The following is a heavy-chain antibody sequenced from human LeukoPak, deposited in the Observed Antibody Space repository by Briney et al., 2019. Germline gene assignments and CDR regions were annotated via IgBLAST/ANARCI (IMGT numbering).Heavy chain of an antibody. CDR2: IYPGDSDT. CDR3: ARGGGYDILTGYWKVHYFDY. Sequence: GESLKISCKGSGYSFTSYWIGWVRQMPGKGLEWMGIIYPGDSDTRYSPSFQGQVTISADKSIRTAYLQWSSLKASDTAMYYCARGGGYDILTGYWKVHYFDYWGQGTLVTVSS. CDR1: GYSFTSYW. J-gene: IGHJ4*02. V-gene: IGHV5-51*01. D-gene: IGHD3-9*01.